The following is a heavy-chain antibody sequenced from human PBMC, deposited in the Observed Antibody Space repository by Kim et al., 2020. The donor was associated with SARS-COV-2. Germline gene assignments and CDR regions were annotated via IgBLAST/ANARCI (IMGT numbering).Heavy chain of an antibody. V-gene: IGHV3-30*04. D-gene: IGHD3-10*01. CDR2: ISYDGSNK. CDR3: ARPRSGSYYYGFDY. J-gene: IGHJ4*02. Sequence: GGSLRLSCAASGFTFSSYAMHWVRQAPGKGLEWVAVISYDGSNKYYADPVKGRFTISRDNSKNTLYLQMNSLRAEDTAVYYCARPRSGSYYYGFDYWGQGTLVTVSS. CDR1: GFTFSSYA.